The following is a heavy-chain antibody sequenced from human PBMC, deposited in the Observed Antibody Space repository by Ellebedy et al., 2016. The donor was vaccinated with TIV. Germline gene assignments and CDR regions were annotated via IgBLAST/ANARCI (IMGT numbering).Heavy chain of an antibody. CDR1: GFSSSDYY. Sequence: MPSETLSLTCTISGFSSSDYYWTWIRQAPGKGLEWVGYIYYGGTTSYNPSLKGRVTISRDAAKNQFSLKLTSVTAADTAVYYCARRSSGWPLSDTWGQGTLVTVSS. V-gene: IGHV4-59*08. J-gene: IGHJ5*02. CDR2: IYYGGTT. CDR3: ARRSSGWPLSDT. D-gene: IGHD6-19*01.